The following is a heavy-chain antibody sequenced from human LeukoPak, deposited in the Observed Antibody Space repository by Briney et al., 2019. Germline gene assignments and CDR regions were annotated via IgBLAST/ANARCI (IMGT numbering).Heavy chain of an antibody. Sequence: PGGSLRLSCAASGFTVSSNYMSWVRQAPGKGLEWVSVIYSGGSTYYADSVKGRFTISRDNSKNTLYLQMNSLRAEDTAVYYCAKTRIVCTSVSCPGGGFDYWGHGTLVTVSS. CDR3: AKTRIVCTSVSCPGGGFDY. CDR1: GFTVSSNY. V-gene: IGHV3-53*01. J-gene: IGHJ4*01. D-gene: IGHD2-2*01. CDR2: IYSGGST.